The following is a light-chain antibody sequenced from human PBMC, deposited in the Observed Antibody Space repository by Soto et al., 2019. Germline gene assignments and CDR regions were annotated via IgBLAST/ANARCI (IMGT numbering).Light chain of an antibody. CDR1: SSDVGGYNY. CDR3: SSYAGSNNRGV. V-gene: IGLV2-8*01. Sequence: QSALTQPPSASGSPGQSVTISCTGTSSDVGGYNYVSWYQHHPGKAPKLMIYEVSKRPSGVPDRFSGSKSGNTASLTVSGLQAEDEADYDCSSYAGSNNRGVFGSGTKLTVL. CDR2: EVS. J-gene: IGLJ1*01.